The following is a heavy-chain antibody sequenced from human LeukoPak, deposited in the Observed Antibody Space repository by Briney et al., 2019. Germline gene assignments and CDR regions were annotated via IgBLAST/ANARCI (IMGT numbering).Heavy chain of an antibody. V-gene: IGHV4-59*01. CDR1: GGSISSYY. CDR3: ARLDSMVRGVDYYYYYMDV. D-gene: IGHD3-10*01. J-gene: IGHJ6*03. CDR2: IYYSGST. Sequence: SETLSLTCTVSGGSISSYYWSWIRQPPGKGLEWIGYIYYSGSTNYNPSLKSRVTISVDTSKNQFSLKLSSVTAADTAVYYCARLDSMVRGVDYYYYYMDVWGKGTTVTISS.